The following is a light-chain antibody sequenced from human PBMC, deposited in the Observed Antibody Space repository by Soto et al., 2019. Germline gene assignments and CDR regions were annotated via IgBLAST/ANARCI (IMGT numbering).Light chain of an antibody. CDR1: SSDVGGYNY. V-gene: IGLV2-8*01. J-gene: IGLJ2*01. CDR3: SSYAGSNRGV. Sequence: QSALTQPPSASGSPGQSVTISCTGTSSDVGGYNYVSWYQQHPGKAPKLMIYEVSKRPSGVPDGFSGSKSGNTAFLTVSGLQAEDEADYYCSSYAGSNRGVFGGGTKVTVL. CDR2: EVS.